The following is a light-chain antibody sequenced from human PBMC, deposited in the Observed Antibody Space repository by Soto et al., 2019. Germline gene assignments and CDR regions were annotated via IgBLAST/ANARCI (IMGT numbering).Light chain of an antibody. CDR1: QNIRGNE. Sequence: VLTQSPDTLSLSPGERTTLSCRASQNIRGNELAWYQQKPGQPPRLLIYRGSSRAPGIPDRFSGRGSGRELTLTVSSLEPEDFAVYYCQDYGTSAPWTFGQGT. V-gene: IGKV3-20*01. CDR3: QDYGTSAPWT. J-gene: IGKJ1*01. CDR2: RGS.